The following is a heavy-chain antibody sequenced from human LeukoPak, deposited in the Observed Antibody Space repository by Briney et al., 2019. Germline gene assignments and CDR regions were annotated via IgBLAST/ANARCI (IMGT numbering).Heavy chain of an antibody. CDR3: ARHRAYSSSSPFDY. J-gene: IGHJ4*02. Sequence: SETLSLTCSVSGGSISSLYWSWIRQPPGKGLEWIGYIYYTGSTNYNPSLKSRVTIFVDMSKNQFSLRLSSVTAADTALYYCARHRAYSSSSPFDYWAREPWSPSPQ. CDR2: IYYTGST. V-gene: IGHV4-59*08. CDR1: GGSISSLY. D-gene: IGHD6-6*01.